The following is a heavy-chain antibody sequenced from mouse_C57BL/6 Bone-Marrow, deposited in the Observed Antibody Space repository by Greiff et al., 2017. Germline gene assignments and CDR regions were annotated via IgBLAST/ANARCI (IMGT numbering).Heavy chain of an antibody. Sequence: EVKVEESGPGLAKPSQTLSLTCSVTGYSITSDYWNWIRKFPGNKLEYMGYISYSGSTYYNSSLKSRISITRDTSKNQYYLQLNSVTTEDTATYYCARYGYYYGRDYYAMDYWGQGTSVTVSS. CDR2: ISYSGST. D-gene: IGHD1-1*01. CDR3: ARYGYYYGRDYYAMDY. CDR1: GYSITSDY. V-gene: IGHV3-8*01. J-gene: IGHJ4*01.